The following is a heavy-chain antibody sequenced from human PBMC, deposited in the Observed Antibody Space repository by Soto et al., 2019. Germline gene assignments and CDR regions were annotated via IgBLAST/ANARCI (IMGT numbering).Heavy chain of an antibody. J-gene: IGHJ4*02. CDR1: GFTSSNYA. Sequence: GGSLRLSCAASGFTSSNYAMSWVRQPPGKGLEWVSFISGSDGTTDYADSVKGRFTISRDNSKNTVYLLMSSLRAEDTAVYYCARDPMSTSVTGPYFDYWGQGTLVTVSS. CDR3: ARDPMSTSVTGPYFDY. V-gene: IGHV3-23*01. CDR2: ISGSDGTT. D-gene: IGHD6-19*01.